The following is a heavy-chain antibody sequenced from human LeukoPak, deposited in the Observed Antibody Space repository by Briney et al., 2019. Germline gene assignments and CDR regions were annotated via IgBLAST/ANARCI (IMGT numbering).Heavy chain of an antibody. CDR2: INHSGST. CDR3: ARVDYYGSVSYYNRNWFDP. Sequence: SETLSLTRAVYGGSFSGYYWSWIRQPPGKGLEWIGEINHSGSTNYNPSLKSRVTISVDTSKNQFSLKLSSVTAADTAVYYCARVDYYGSVSYYNRNWFDPWGQGTLVTVSS. V-gene: IGHV4-34*01. D-gene: IGHD3-10*01. CDR1: GGSFSGYY. J-gene: IGHJ5*02.